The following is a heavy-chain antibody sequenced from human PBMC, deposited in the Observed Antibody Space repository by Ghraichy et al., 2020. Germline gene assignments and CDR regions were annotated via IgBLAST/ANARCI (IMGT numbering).Heavy chain of an antibody. CDR3: ARGGYYDSSGYSYYYGMDV. CDR1: GGSISSYY. D-gene: IGHD3-22*01. V-gene: IGHV4-59*01. CDR2: IYYSGST. Sequence: SETLSLTCTVSGGSISSYYWSWIRQPPGKGLECIGYIYYSGSTNYNPSLKSRVTISVDTSKNQFSLKLSSVTAADTAVYYCARGGYYDSSGYSYYYGMDVWGQGTTVTVSS. J-gene: IGHJ6*02.